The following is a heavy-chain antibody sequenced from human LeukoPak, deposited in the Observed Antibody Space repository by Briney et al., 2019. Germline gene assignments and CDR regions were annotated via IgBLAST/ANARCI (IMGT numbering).Heavy chain of an antibody. CDR1: GCSISSGDSY. Sequence: SETLSLTCNVSGCSISSGDSYWSWIRQPPGKGLEWIGSIYYSGSTYYNPSLKSRVIISVDTSKNQFSLKLSSVTAADTAVYYCARAGQYYYDSAGYFPDYWGQGTLVTVSS. J-gene: IGHJ4*02. D-gene: IGHD3-22*01. V-gene: IGHV4-30-4*01. CDR2: IYYSGST. CDR3: ARAGQYYYDSAGYFPDY.